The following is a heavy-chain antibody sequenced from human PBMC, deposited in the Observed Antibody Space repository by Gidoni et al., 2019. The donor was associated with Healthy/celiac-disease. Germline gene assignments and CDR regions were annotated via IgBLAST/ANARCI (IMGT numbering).Heavy chain of an antibody. CDR3: ARDHYCSSTSCPLGHWFDP. Sequence: QVQLQESGPGLVKPSQTLSLTCTVSGGSISSGGYYWSWIRQHPGKGLEWIGDIYYSGSTYYNPSLKSRVTISVDTSKNQFSLKLSSVTAADTAVYYCARDHYCSSTSCPLGHWFDPWGQGTLVTVSS. V-gene: IGHV4-31*03. CDR2: IYYSGST. D-gene: IGHD2-2*01. CDR1: GGSISSGGYY. J-gene: IGHJ5*02.